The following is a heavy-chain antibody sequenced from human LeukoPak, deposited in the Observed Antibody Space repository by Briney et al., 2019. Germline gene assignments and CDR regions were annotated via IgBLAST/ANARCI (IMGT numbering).Heavy chain of an antibody. D-gene: IGHD3-3*01. CDR2: INPSGGST. CDR1: GYTFTSYY. J-gene: IGHJ5*02. CDR3: AGGLLEWYPFDP. V-gene: IGHV1-46*01. Sequence: ASVTVSCTASGYTFTSYYMHWVRQAPGQGLEWMGIINPSGGSTSYAQKFQGRVTMTRDTSTSTVYMELSSLRSEDTAVYYCAGGLLEWYPFDPWGQGTLVTVSS.